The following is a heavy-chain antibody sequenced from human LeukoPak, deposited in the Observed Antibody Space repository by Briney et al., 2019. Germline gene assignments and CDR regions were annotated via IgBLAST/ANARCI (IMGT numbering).Heavy chain of an antibody. CDR3: ARAGDDYGGNNRPDAAFDI. CDR1: GFTFSSYS. V-gene: IGHV3-21*01. J-gene: IGHJ3*02. CDR2: ISSSSSYI. D-gene: IGHD4-23*01. Sequence: PGGSLRLSCAASGFTFSSYSMNWVRQAPGKGLEWVSSISSSSSYIYYADSVKGRFAISRDNAKNSLYLQMNSLRAEDTAVYYCARAGDDYGGNNRPDAAFDIWGQGTMVTVSS.